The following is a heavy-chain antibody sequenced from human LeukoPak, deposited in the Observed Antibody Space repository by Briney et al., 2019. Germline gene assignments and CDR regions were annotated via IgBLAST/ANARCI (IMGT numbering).Heavy chain of an antibody. J-gene: IGHJ6*03. D-gene: IGHD3-10*01. Sequence: ASLKVSCKASGYSFGNFDINWVRQAAGQGPEWMGRLDPHSGDTDYVQKFQGRVIMTKNTSINTAYLELRSLTSEDTAVYYCARSRRGYYMDVWGRGTTVTVSS. V-gene: IGHV1-8*01. CDR2: LDPHSGDT. CDR1: GYSFGNFD. CDR3: ARSRRGYYMDV.